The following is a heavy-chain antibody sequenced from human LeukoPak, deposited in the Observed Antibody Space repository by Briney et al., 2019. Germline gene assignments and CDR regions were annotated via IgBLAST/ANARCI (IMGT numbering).Heavy chain of an antibody. D-gene: IGHD6-13*01. Sequence: GGALRLSCADSGFTFSSYWMSWVGQAPGTGLQWVANIKQDGSEKYYVDSVKGRFTISRDNAKNSLYLQMNSLRAEDTAVYYCARANPGYSSSWVDWGQGTLVTVSS. J-gene: IGHJ4*02. CDR2: IKQDGSEK. V-gene: IGHV3-7*05. CDR1: GFTFSSYW. CDR3: ARANPGYSSSWVD.